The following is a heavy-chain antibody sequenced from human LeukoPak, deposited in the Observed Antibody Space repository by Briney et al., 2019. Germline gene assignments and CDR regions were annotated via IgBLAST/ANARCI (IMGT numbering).Heavy chain of an antibody. CDR3: ARPYDRTDY. D-gene: IGHD3-22*01. Sequence: SQTLSLTCTVSGGSISSGDYYWSWIRQPPGKGLEWIGEINHSGSTNYNPSLKSRVTISADTSKNQFSLKLSSVTAADTAVYYCARPYDRTDYWGQGTLVTVSS. CDR1: GGSISSGDYY. CDR2: INHSGST. V-gene: IGHV4-30-4*08. J-gene: IGHJ4*02.